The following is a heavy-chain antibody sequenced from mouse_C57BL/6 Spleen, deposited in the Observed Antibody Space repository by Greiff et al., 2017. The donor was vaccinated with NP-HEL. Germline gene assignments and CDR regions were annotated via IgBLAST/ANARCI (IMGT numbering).Heavy chain of an antibody. CDR1: GYTFTSYW. J-gene: IGHJ2*01. Sequence: VQLQQSGAELVMPGASVKLSCKASGYTFTSYWMHWVKQRPGQGLEWIGEIDPSDSYTNYNQKFKGKSTLTVEKSSSTAYMQRSSLTSADSAVYYCARKGDYDYYFDYWGQGTTLTVSS. V-gene: IGHV1-69*01. CDR3: ARKGDYDYYFDY. D-gene: IGHD2-4*01. CDR2: IDPSDSYT.